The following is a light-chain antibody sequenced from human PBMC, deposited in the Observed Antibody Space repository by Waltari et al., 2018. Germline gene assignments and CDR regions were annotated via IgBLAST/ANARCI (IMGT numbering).Light chain of an antibody. J-gene: IGLJ2*01. Sequence: QSVLTQPPSLSGAPGQRVTISCTGSSSNIGAGYDIHWYQHLPGTAPKLLISANPNRPSGVPERFSASKSGTSASLVITGLQAEDEADYYCQSYDTSLNVVFGGGTKLTVL. CDR1: SSNIGAGYD. CDR3: QSYDTSLNVV. V-gene: IGLV1-40*01. CDR2: ANP.